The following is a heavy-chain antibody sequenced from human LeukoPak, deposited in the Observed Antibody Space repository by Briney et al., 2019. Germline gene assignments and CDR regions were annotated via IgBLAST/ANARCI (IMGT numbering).Heavy chain of an antibody. Sequence: PSQTLSLTCTVSSGSISSGSYYWSWIRQPAGKGLEWIGRIYTSGSTNYNPSLKSRVSISLDTSKNQFSLKLTSVTAADTAVYYCARGYCSGGSCYFEFWFDPWGQGTLVTVSS. V-gene: IGHV4-61*02. CDR2: IYTSGST. CDR3: ARGYCSGGSCYFEFWFDP. J-gene: IGHJ5*02. CDR1: SGSISSGSYY. D-gene: IGHD2-15*01.